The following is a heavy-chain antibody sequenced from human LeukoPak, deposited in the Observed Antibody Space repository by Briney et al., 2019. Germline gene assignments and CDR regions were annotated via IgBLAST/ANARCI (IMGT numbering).Heavy chain of an antibody. CDR1: GFTFSSYA. Sequence: PGGSLRLSCAASGFTFSSYAMHWVRQAPGKGLEWVAVISYDGSNKYYADSVKGRFTISRDNSKNTLYLQMNSLRAEDTAVYYCARDSVYCSGGSCYPNWFDPWGQGTLVTVSP. CDR3: ARDSVYCSGGSCYPNWFDP. V-gene: IGHV3-30*04. J-gene: IGHJ5*02. CDR2: ISYDGSNK. D-gene: IGHD2-15*01.